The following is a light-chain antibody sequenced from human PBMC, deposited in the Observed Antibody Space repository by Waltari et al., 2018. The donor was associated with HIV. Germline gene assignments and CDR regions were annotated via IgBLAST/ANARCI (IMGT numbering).Light chain of an antibody. CDR1: SSNIGAGYD. CDR3: QSYDSSLSGGDVV. J-gene: IGLJ2*01. Sequence: QSVLTQPPSVSGAPGQRVTIPCTGRSSNIGAGYDVHWYQHLPGTAPKLLIYGNSNRPSGVPDRFSGSNSGTSASLAITGLQAEDEADYYCQSYDSSLSGGDVVFGGGTKLTVL. V-gene: IGLV1-40*01. CDR2: GNS.